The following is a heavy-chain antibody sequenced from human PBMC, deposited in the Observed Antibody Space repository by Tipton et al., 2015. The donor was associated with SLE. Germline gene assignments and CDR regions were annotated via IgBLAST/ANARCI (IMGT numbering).Heavy chain of an antibody. CDR1: GESVSGSF. CDR3: ARGLDRAKTGY. D-gene: IGHD1-14*01. CDR2: ISLGEGT. V-gene: IGHV4-34*01. J-gene: IGHJ4*02. Sequence: TLSLTCAVYGESVSGSFWSWVRQPPGKGLEWIGEISLGEGTNYNPSLKSRVIISEDTSKKQFSLKLDSVTAADTAVYFCARGLDRAKTGYWGQGTLVTVSS.